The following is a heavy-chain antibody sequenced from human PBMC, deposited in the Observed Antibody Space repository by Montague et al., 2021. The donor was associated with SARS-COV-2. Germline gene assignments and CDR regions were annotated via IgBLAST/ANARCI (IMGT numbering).Heavy chain of an antibody. V-gene: IGHV3-21*01. Sequence: SLRLSCAASGFNFSSYSMNWVRQAPGKGLEWVSSISSSSSYIYYADSVKGRFTISRDNAKNSLYLQMNSLRAEYTAVYYCARGSYSSDQLFHYYYGMDVWGQVTTVTVSS. J-gene: IGHJ6*02. CDR2: ISSSSSYI. CDR3: ARGSYSSDQLFHYYYGMDV. CDR1: GFNFSSYS. D-gene: IGHD6-19*01.